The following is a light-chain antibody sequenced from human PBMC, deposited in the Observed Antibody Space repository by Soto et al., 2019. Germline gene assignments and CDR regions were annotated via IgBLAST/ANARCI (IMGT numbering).Light chain of an antibody. Sequence: EIVMTQSPATLSVSPGERATLSCRASQSVNSKLAWLQQKPGQALRLLIYGASTRASGIPARFSGSGSGTEFTLTISSLQSKDFAVYYCQQYSEFYTFGQGTKLEIK. CDR3: QQYSEFYT. CDR1: QSVNSK. CDR2: GAS. V-gene: IGKV3D-15*01. J-gene: IGKJ2*01.